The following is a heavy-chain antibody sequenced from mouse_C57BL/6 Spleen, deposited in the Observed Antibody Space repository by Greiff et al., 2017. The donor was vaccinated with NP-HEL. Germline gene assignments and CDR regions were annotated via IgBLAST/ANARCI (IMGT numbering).Heavy chain of an antibody. D-gene: IGHD2-1*01. CDR1: GYTFTSYW. Sequence: VQLQQSGAELVMPGASVKLSCKASGYTFTSYWMHWVKQRPGQGLEWIGEIDPSDSYTNYNQKFKGKSTLTVDKSSSTAYMQLSSLTSEDSAVYYCAIYYDYAMDYWGQGTSVTVSS. J-gene: IGHJ4*01. V-gene: IGHV1-69*01. CDR2: IDPSDSYT. CDR3: AIYYDYAMDY.